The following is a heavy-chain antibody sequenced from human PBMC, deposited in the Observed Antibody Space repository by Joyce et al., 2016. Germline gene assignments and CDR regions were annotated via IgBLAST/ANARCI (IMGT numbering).Heavy chain of an antibody. CDR3: ASGRTPGGSYFSYPNATYFYYGMDV. J-gene: IGHJ6*02. D-gene: IGHD1-26*01. V-gene: IGHV4-34*01. CDR2: INHSGST. Sequence: IRQPPGKGLEWIGEINHSGSTNYKPSLKSRVTISIDTAKNEFSLKMRSVTAGDTAVYYCASGRTPGGSYFSYPNATYFYYGMDVWGQGTTVTVSS.